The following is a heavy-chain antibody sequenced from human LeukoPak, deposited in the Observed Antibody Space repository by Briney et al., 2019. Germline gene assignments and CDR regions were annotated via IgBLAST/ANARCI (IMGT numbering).Heavy chain of an antibody. Sequence: PGGSLRLSCAASRFTFRSYWMSWVRQAPGKGLEWVANIKQDGSEKYYVDAVKGRFTIPRDNAKNSVYLQLNSLRAEDTAVYYCARDGGPFDSWGQGTLVTVSS. J-gene: IGHJ4*02. V-gene: IGHV3-7*03. CDR3: ARDGGPFDS. D-gene: IGHD2-15*01. CDR1: RFTFRSYW. CDR2: IKQDGSEK.